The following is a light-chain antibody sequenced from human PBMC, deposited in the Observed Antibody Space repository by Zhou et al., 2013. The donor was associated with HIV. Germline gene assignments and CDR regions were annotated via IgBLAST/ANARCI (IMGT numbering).Light chain of an antibody. V-gene: IGKV1-39*01. J-gene: IGKJ4*01. Sequence: DIQMTQSPSSLSAYVGDRVSITCRASQSIDNYLNWYQQKPGKAPKVLIYGASTLQSGVPSRFSGSGYGTDFTLTISGLQIEDFATYYCHQSYTTPQTFGGGSKVEIK. CDR3: HQSYTTPQT. CDR2: GAS. CDR1: QSIDNY.